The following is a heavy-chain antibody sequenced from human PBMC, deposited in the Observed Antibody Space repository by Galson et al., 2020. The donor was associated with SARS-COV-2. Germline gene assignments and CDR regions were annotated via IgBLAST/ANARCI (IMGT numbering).Heavy chain of an antibody. J-gene: IGHJ4*01. CDR3: ARVRLQITMMVVVCTGGSFYFDY. Sequence: SETLSLTCAVYGESFSGHHWSWIRQRPGEGLEWIGEINQSGNINYNPTLNSRVTISVDTSKNQFSLKLSPVTAADTAVYYCARVRLQITMMVVVCTGGSFYFDYWGQGTLVTVSS. D-gene: IGHD3-22*01. CDR1: GESFSGHH. CDR2: INQSGNI. V-gene: IGHV4-34*01.